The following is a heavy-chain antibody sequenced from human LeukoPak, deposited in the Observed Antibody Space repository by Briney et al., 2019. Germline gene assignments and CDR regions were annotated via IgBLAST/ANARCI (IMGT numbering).Heavy chain of an antibody. J-gene: IGHJ4*02. D-gene: IGHD4-23*01. V-gene: IGHV4-4*02. CDR2: IYPSGST. CDR3: ARNGGNSDVDY. Sequence: SETLSLTCAVSGDSISSSNWWTLVRQPPGKGLEWIGEIYPSGSTNYNPSLKSRVTISVDKSKNQFSLRLSSVTAADTAVYYCARNGGNSDVDYWGQGTLVTVYS. CDR1: GDSISSSNW.